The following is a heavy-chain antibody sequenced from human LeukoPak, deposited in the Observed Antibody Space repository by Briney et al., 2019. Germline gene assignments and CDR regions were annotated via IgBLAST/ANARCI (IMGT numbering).Heavy chain of an antibody. CDR2: IIPIFGTA. Sequence: GASVKVSCKASGGTFSSYAISWVRQAPGQGLEWMGGIIPIFGTANYAQKFQGRVTITADKSTSTAYMELRSLRSDDTAVYYCARDRLVGAKNNDAFDIWGQGTMVTVSS. CDR1: GGTFSSYA. CDR3: ARDRLVGAKNNDAFDI. J-gene: IGHJ3*02. V-gene: IGHV1-69*06. D-gene: IGHD1-26*01.